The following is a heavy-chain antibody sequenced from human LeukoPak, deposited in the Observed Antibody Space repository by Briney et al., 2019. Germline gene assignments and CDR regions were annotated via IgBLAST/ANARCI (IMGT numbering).Heavy chain of an antibody. Sequence: SETLSLTCTVSGGSISSYYWSWIRQPAGKGLEWNGRIYTSGSTNYNPSLKSRVTMSVDTSKNQFSLKLSSVTAADAAVYYCARASFSGWYYVYWGQGTLVTVSS. CDR1: GGSISSYY. J-gene: IGHJ4*02. D-gene: IGHD6-19*01. CDR2: IYTSGST. V-gene: IGHV4-4*07. CDR3: ARASFSGWYYVY.